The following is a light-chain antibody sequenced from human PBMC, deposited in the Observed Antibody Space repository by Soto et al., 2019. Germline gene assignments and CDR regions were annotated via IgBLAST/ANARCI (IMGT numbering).Light chain of an antibody. V-gene: IGKV1-5*03. CDR2: KAS. CDR1: QSISTW. Sequence: DIQMTQSPSTLSASIGDRVTITCRASQSISTWLAWYQQKSGKAPKLLIYKASTLESGVPSRFSGSGSGTDFTLTISSLQPDDLATYYCQQYNVFSITFGQGTRLEI. CDR3: QQYNVFSIT. J-gene: IGKJ5*01.